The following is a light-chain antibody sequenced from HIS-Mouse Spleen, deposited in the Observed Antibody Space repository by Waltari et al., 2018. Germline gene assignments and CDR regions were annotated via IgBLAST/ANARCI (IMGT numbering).Light chain of an antibody. J-gene: IGLJ1*01. CDR2: QDS. V-gene: IGLV3-1*01. CDR3: QAWDSGTYV. CDR1: KVGGKD. Sequence: SYELTQPPSVSVSPGQTASITCPGGKVGGKDDCWYQQNPGQSPVLVIYQDSKRPSGIPERFSGSNSGNTATLTISGTQAMDEADYYCQAWDSGTYVFGTGTKVTVL.